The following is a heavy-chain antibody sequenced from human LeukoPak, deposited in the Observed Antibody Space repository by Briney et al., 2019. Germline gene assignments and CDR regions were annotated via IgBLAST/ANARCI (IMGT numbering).Heavy chain of an antibody. D-gene: IGHD6-19*01. CDR3: TKELHVAVAVADYYYYYMDV. CDR2: INGGGNTT. J-gene: IGHJ6*03. V-gene: IGHV3-23*01. Sequence: PGGSLRLLCAASGFAFSSFAMGWVRQSPGKGLEWLSTINGGGNTTFYADSVKGRFTISRDNSKNTLYLHMDSLRPDDTAIYYCTKELHVAVAVADYYYYYMDVWGRGAAVTASS. CDR1: GFAFSSFA.